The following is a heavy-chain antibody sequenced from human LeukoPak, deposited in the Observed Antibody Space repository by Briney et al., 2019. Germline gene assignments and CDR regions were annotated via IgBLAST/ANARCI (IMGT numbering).Heavy chain of an antibody. CDR2: IYYSGST. V-gene: IGHV4-39*07. Sequence: PSETLSLTCTVTGGSISSSSYYWGWIRQPPGKGLEWIGSIYYSGSTYYNPSLKSRVTISVDTSKNQFSLKLSSVTAADTAVYYCARESSGSYPYFDYWGQGTLVTVSS. CDR1: GGSISSSSYY. J-gene: IGHJ4*02. CDR3: ARESSGSYPYFDY. D-gene: IGHD1-26*01.